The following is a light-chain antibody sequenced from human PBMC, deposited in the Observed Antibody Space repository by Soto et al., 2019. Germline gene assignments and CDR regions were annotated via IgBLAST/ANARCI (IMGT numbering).Light chain of an antibody. Sequence: QAVVTQEPSLTVSPVGTVTLTGASSTGAVTSGYYPNWFQQKPGQAPRALIYSTSNKQSWTPARFSGSLLGGKAALTLSGVQPEDEAEYYCLLYYAAAPVFGGGTKLTVL. CDR1: TGAVTSGYY. CDR3: LLYYAAAPV. CDR2: STS. V-gene: IGLV7-43*01. J-gene: IGLJ3*02.